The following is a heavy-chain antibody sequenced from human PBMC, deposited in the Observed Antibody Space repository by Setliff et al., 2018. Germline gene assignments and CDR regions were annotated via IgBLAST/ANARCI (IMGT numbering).Heavy chain of an antibody. V-gene: IGHV4-61*02. D-gene: IGHD5-18*01. CDR3: ARGGYSYGLGGFPLDY. CDR2: IYTSGST. J-gene: IGHJ4*02. CDR1: GGSISRGSYD. Sequence: KTSETLSLTCTVSGGSISRGSYDWSWIRQPAGKGLEWIGRIYTSGSTNYNPSLKSRVTTSVDTSKNQFSLKLSSVTAADTAVYYCARGGYSYGLGGFPLDYWGQGTLVTVSS.